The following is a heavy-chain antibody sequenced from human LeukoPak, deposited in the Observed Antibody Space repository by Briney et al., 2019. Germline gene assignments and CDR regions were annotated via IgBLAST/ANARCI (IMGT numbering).Heavy chain of an antibody. J-gene: IGHJ5*02. CDR3: ARQEYCSGGSCYTWFDP. D-gene: IGHD2-15*01. CDR2: IYPADSDI. CDR1: GYSINNYW. V-gene: IGHV5-51*01. Sequence: GDSLKISCKGSGYSINNYWIGWVRQMPGKGLEWMGTIYPADSDIRYSPSFQGQVTISADKSISTAYLQWSSLKASDTAMYYCARQEYCSGGSCYTWFDPWGQGTLVIVSS.